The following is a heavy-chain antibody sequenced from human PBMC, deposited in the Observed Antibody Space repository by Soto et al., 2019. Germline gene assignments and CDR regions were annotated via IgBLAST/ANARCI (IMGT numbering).Heavy chain of an antibody. D-gene: IGHD2-15*01. Sequence: ASVKVSCKASGGTFSSYTISWVRQAPGQGLEWMGRIIPILGIANYAQKFQGRVTITADKSTSTAYMELSSLRSEDTAVYYCAIAGRYCSGGSCRDYWGQGTLVTVSS. CDR1: GGTFSSYT. CDR2: IIPILGIA. CDR3: AIAGRYCSGGSCRDY. V-gene: IGHV1-69*02. J-gene: IGHJ4*02.